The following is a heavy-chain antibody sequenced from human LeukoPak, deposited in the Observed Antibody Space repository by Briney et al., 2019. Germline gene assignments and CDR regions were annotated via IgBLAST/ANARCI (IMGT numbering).Heavy chain of an antibody. CDR1: GGSFSGYY. V-gene: IGHV4-34*01. Sequence: SETLSLTRADYGGSFSGYYWSWIRQPPGKGLEWIGEINHSGSTNYNPSLKSRVTISVDTSKNQFSLKLSSVTAADTAVYYCARVSSHRTNPLFMRYSSSWYFDYWGQGTLVTVSS. CDR3: ARVSSHRTNPLFMRYSSSWYFDY. CDR2: INHSGST. J-gene: IGHJ4*02. D-gene: IGHD6-13*01.